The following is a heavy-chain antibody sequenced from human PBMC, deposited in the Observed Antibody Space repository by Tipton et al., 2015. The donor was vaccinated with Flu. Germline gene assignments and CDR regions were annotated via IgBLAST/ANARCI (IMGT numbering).Heavy chain of an antibody. Sequence: GLVKPSETLSLTCTVSGGSISSYYWSWIRQPAGKGLEWIGRIYTSGSTNYNPSLKSRVTMSVDTSKNQFSLKLSSVTAADTAVYYCAREGFGLWFGEYYYYMDVWGKGTTVTVSS. D-gene: IGHD3-10*01. CDR3: AREGFGLWFGEYYYYMDV. CDR1: GGSISSYY. V-gene: IGHV4-4*07. J-gene: IGHJ6*03. CDR2: IYTSGST.